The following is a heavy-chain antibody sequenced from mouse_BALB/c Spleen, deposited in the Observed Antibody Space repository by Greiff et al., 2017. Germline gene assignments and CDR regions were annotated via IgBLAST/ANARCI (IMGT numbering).Heavy chain of an antibody. V-gene: IGHV14-3*02. CDR3: ARGTGWAWFAY. J-gene: IGHJ3*01. D-gene: IGHD3-3*01. Sequence: EVQLQQSGAELVKPGASVKLSCTASGFNIKDTYMHWVKQRPEQGLEWIGRIDPANGNTKYDPKFQGKATITADTSSNTAYLQLSSLTSEDTAVYCCARGTGWAWFAYWGQGTLVTVSA. CDR2: IDPANGNT. CDR1: GFNIKDTY.